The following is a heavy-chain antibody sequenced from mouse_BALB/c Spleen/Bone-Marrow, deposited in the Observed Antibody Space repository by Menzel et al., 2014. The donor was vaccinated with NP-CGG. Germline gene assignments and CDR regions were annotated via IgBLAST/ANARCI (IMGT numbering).Heavy chain of an antibody. CDR2: IDPSDSYT. CDR1: GYTFTSYW. Sequence: QVQLKESGAELVKPGASVKLSCKASGYTFTSYWMHWVKQRPGQGLEWIGEIDPSDSYTNYNHKFKGKATLTVDKSSSTAYMQLSSLTSEDSAVYYCARREYYGSSYLYFDYWGQGTTLTVSS. CDR3: ARREYYGSSYLYFDY. J-gene: IGHJ2*01. V-gene: IGHV1-69*02. D-gene: IGHD1-1*01.